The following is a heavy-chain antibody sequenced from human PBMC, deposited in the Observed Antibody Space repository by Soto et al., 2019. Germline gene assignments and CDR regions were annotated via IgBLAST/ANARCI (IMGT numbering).Heavy chain of an antibody. CDR3: ARDPRSITGTTSSEDFQH. J-gene: IGHJ1*01. V-gene: IGHV1-69*13. CDR1: GGTFSGYA. Sequence: ASVKVSCKASGGTFSGYAINWVRQAPGQGLEWMGGIIPLLGITDYGQKFQGGITIAADESTGTAYMDLRGLRSEDTAVYYCARDPRSITGTTSSEDFQHWGQGTPVTVS. CDR2: IIPLLGIT. D-gene: IGHD1-20*01.